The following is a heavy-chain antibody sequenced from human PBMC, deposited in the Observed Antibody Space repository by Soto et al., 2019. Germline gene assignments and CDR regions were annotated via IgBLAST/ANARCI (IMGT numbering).Heavy chain of an antibody. V-gene: IGHV4-59*01. CDR1: GGSISSYY. CDR3: ARATTVTHRKHYYYYYYMDV. CDR2: IYYSGST. D-gene: IGHD4-4*01. Sequence: SETLSLTCTVSGGSISSYYWSWIRQPPGKGLEWIGYIYYSGSTNYNPSLKSRVTISVDTSKNQFSLKLSSVTAADTAVYYCARATTVTHRKHYYYYYYMDVWGKGTTVTVSS. J-gene: IGHJ6*03.